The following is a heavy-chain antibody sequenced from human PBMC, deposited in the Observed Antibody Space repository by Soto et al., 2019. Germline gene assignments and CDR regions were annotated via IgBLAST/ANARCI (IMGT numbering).Heavy chain of an antibody. V-gene: IGHV3-23*01. Sequence: GGSLRLSCVASGFTFSSYAMSWVRQAPGKGLEWVSAISGSGGSTYYADSVKGRFTISRDNSKNTLYLQMNSLRAEDTAVYYCAKINDFWSGVDYWGQGTLVTVSS. CDR3: AKINDFWSGVDY. J-gene: IGHJ4*02. CDR2: ISGSGGST. D-gene: IGHD3-3*01. CDR1: GFTFSSYA.